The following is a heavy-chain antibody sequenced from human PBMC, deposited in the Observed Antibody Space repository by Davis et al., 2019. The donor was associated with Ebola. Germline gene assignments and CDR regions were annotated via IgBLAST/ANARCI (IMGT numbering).Heavy chain of an antibody. CDR2: ISAYNGNT. Sequence: AASVKVSCKASGYTFTSYGISWVRQAPGQGLEWMGWISAYNGNTNYAQKLQGRVTMTTDTSTSTAYMELRSLRSDDTAVYYCARDGGGAGYYYYGMDVWGQGTTVTVSS. CDR1: GYTFTSYG. J-gene: IGHJ6*02. V-gene: IGHV1-18*01. D-gene: IGHD3-16*01. CDR3: ARDGGGAGYYYYGMDV.